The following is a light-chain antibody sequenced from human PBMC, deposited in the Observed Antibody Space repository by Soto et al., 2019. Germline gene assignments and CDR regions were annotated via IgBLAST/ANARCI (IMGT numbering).Light chain of an antibody. J-gene: IGLJ1*01. CDR3: GSWDSSLSAYV. Sequence: QSVMTQPPSVSAAPGQRVTLSCSGSSSNIGGNSVSWYQQLPGTATKLLIYDDDKRPSGIPDRFSGSKSGTSATLGITGFQTGDEADYYCGSWDSSLSAYVFGTGTKLTVL. V-gene: IGLV1-51*01. CDR2: DDD. CDR1: SSNIGGNS.